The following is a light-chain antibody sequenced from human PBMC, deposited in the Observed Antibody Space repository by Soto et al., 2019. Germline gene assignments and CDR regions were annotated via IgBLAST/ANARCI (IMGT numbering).Light chain of an antibody. V-gene: IGKV2-28*01. Sequence: DIVMTQSPLSLTVTPGDPASISCRSSQSLLHTNGHTYLDWYLQKPGQSPQLLIYLGSNRASGDPDRFSGSVSGTDFSLKISRVEAEDVGVYYCMQALQTPTFGPGTKVDIK. CDR3: MQALQTPT. CDR2: LGS. J-gene: IGKJ3*01. CDR1: QSLLHTNGHTY.